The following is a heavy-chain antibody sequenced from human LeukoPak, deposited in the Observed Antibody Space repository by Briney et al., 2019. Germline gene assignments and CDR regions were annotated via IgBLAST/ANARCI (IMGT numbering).Heavy chain of an antibody. Sequence: ASVKVSCKASGYTFTSYGISWVRQPPGQGLEWMGWISAYNGNTNYAQKLQGRVTMTTDTSTSTAYMELRSLRSDDTAVYYCARDHVGGIAAAATARYWGQGTLVTVSS. CDR2: ISAYNGNT. J-gene: IGHJ4*02. CDR1: GYTFTSYG. V-gene: IGHV1-18*04. D-gene: IGHD6-13*01. CDR3: ARDHVGGIAAAATARY.